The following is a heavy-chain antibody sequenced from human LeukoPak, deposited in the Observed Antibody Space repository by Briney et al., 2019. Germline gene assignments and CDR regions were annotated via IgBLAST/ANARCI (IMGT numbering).Heavy chain of an antibody. V-gene: IGHV3-48*01. CDR2: ISSSSSTI. CDR1: GFTFSGYS. J-gene: IGHJ4*02. D-gene: IGHD1-26*01. Sequence: PGRSLRLSCAASGFTFSGYSMNWVRQAPGKGLEWVSYISSSSSTIHYADSVKGRFTISRDNAKNSLYLQLSSLRAEDTAVYFCARDQTNSGSFFDYWGQGTLVTVSS. CDR3: ARDQTNSGSFFDY.